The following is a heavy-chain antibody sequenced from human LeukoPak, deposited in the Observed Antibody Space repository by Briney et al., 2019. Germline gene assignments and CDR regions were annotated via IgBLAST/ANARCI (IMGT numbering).Heavy chain of an antibody. Sequence: ATVKISCKASGYTFIDYYIHWVKQAPGKGLEWMGRVDPEDGETIYAEKFQGRVTITADTSTVTGYMEVSSLTLDDTAVYYCATAPRVSHWGLGTLVTVSS. J-gene: IGHJ4*02. CDR1: GYTFIDYY. V-gene: IGHV1-69-2*01. CDR2: VDPEDGET. CDR3: ATAPRVSH.